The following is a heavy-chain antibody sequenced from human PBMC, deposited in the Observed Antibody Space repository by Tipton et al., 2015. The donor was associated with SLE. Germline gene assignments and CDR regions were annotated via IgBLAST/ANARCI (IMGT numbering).Heavy chain of an antibody. CDR2: ITGSGGST. J-gene: IGHJ3*02. D-gene: IGHD5-24*01. V-gene: IGHV3-23*01. Sequence: SLRLSCAASGFTFSSFAMTWVRQAPGKGLEWVSSITGSGGSTYYADSVKGRFTISRDNSKNTLYLQMNSLRAEDTAVYYCARDPMATMKAFDIWGQGTMVTVSS. CDR1: GFTFSSFA. CDR3: ARDPMATMKAFDI.